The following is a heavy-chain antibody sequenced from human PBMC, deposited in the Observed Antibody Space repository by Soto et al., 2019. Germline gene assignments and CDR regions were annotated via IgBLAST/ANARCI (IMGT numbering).Heavy chain of an antibody. D-gene: IGHD6-13*01. CDR2: IIPIFGTA. CDR3: ARGLNWYSSSWYYGMDV. V-gene: IGHV1-69*01. J-gene: IGHJ6*02. Sequence: QVQLVQSGAEVKKPGSSVTVSCNAYGGTFSSYAISWVRQAPGQGLEWMGGIIPIFGTANYAQKFQGRVTITADQSTSTAYMELSRLRSEDTAVYYCARGLNWYSSSWYYGMDVWGQGTTVTVSS. CDR1: GGTFSSYA.